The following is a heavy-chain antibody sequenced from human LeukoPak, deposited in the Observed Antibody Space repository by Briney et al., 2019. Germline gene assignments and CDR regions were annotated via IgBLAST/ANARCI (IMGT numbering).Heavy chain of an antibody. Sequence: GGSLRLSCAASGFTFSSYSMSWVRQAPGKGLEWVSSISSSSSHIYYADSVKGRFTISRDNAQNSLYLQMNSLRAEDTAVYYCARAKMTTVTNYYYYMDVWGKGTTVTVSS. J-gene: IGHJ6*03. D-gene: IGHD4-11*01. CDR2: ISSSSSHI. CDR3: ARAKMTTVTNYYYYMDV. CDR1: GFTFSSYS. V-gene: IGHV3-21*01.